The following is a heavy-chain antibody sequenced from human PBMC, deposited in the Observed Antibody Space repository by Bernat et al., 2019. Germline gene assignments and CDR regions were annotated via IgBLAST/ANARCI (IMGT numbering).Heavy chain of an antibody. J-gene: IGHJ4*02. V-gene: IGHV3-23*04. CDR1: GFTFRRDA. CDR2: SSGSGGST. Sequence: EGKRGEEGGGGGEKGGSLRLSGAASGFTFRRDAMSWVRQAPGKGGEGGGESSGSGGSTYYEEDVKGRVTISRDNSKNTLYLQMNSLRAEDTAVYYCAKPSGYYKVWMSDFDYWGQGTLVTVSS. D-gene: IGHD3-3*01. CDR3: AKPSGYYKVWMSDFDY.